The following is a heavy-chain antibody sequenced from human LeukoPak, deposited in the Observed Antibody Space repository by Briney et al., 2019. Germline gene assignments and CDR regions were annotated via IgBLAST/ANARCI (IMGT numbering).Heavy chain of an antibody. Sequence: SETLSLTCTVSGGSISSGSYYWSWIRQPAGKGLEWIGRIYTSGSTNYNPSLKSRVTISVDTSKNQFSLKLSSVTAADTAVYYCARDGVLCSGGSCYGAVDYWGQGTLVTVSS. J-gene: IGHJ4*02. D-gene: IGHD2-15*01. CDR3: ARDGVLCSGGSCYGAVDY. CDR2: IYTSGST. V-gene: IGHV4-61*02. CDR1: GGSISSGSYY.